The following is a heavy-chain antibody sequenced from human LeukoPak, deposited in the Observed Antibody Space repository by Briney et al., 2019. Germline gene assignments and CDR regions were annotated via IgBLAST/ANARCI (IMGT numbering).Heavy chain of an antibody. J-gene: IGHJ5*02. Sequence: SETLSLTCTVSGASVSSASYWTWIRQPPGKGVEWIAHIYNGVNTNYNPSLKSRVTISVDTSKNQFSLRLNSVTAADTAVYYCARSRAFNSGAFDPRGQGSLVTVSS. CDR1: GASVSSASY. D-gene: IGHD1-26*01. CDR3: ARSRAFNSGAFDP. V-gene: IGHV4-61*01. CDR2: IYNGVNT.